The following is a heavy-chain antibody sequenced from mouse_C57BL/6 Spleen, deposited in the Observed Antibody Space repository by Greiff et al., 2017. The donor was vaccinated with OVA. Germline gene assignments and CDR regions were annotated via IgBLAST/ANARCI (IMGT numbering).Heavy chain of an antibody. CDR2: IYPGSGST. CDR3: AKGGITTDALDY. J-gene: IGHJ4*01. CDR1: GYTFTSYW. V-gene: IGHV1-55*01. Sequence: QVQLQQSGAELVKPGASVKMSCKASGYTFTSYWITWVKQTPGQGLEWIGDIYPGSGSTKYNEKFKSKATLTVDTSSSTAYIRLSSLTSEDSAVYYSAKGGITTDALDYWGQGTTVTVSS. D-gene: IGHD1-1*01.